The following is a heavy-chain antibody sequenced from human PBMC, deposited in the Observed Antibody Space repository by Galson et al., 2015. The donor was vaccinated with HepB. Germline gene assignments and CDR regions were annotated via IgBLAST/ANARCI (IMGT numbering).Heavy chain of an antibody. CDR1: GFAFSSYG. D-gene: IGHD6-25*01. Sequence: SLRLSCAASGFAFSSYGMHWVRQAPGKGLEWVAVISYDGSNKYYADSVKGRFTISSDNSRDALFLQMNSPRAGDTALYYCAKTGPYSSGWGDAGDYYYYLHVWGKGTTVTVSS. CDR3: AKTGPYSSGWGDAGDYYYYLHV. V-gene: IGHV3-30*18. CDR2: ISYDGSNK. J-gene: IGHJ6*03.